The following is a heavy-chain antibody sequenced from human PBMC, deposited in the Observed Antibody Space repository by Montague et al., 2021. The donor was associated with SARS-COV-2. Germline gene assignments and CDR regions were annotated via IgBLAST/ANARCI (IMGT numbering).Heavy chain of an antibody. CDR2: IYDSGNV. CDR1: GGSIRNYY. J-gene: IGHJ6*02. V-gene: IGHV4-59*08. Sequence: SETLSRTCAVSGGSIRNYYWSWIRQPPGRGLEWIAYIYDSGNVDYNPSLKSRVTILVDTSKNQFSLKLSSVTAADTAVYYCAAQTDYYYYSLDVWGQGTTATVSS. CDR3: AAQTDYYYYSLDV.